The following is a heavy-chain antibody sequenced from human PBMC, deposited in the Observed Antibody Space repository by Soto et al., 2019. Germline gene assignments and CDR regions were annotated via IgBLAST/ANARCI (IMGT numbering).Heavy chain of an antibody. CDR2: IIPVFGTT. CDR1: GGTFSNYT. J-gene: IGHJ6*02. V-gene: IGHV1-69*13. Sequence: SVKVSCKASGGTFSNYTISWVRQAPGQGLEWMGGIIPVFGTTDYEQKFQGRVTITADGSTSTAYMKLSSLRSADTAVYYCARSSPYIVVRKPTGNQDYYGMDVWGQGTTVTVSS. D-gene: IGHD2-2*01. CDR3: ARSSPYIVVRKPTGNQDYYGMDV.